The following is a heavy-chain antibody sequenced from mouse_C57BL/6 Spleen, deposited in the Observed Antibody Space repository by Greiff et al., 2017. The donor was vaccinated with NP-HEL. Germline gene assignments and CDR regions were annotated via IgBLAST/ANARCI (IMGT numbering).Heavy chain of an antibody. Sequence: QVQLQQSGAELARPGASVKMSCKASGYTFTSYTMHWVKQRPGQGLEWIGYINPSSGYTKYTQKFKDNATLTADKASSTAYMQLSSLTSEDSAVYYCARDGSMDAMDYWGQGTSVTVSS. J-gene: IGHJ4*01. CDR1: GYTFTSYT. D-gene: IGHD1-1*01. CDR2: INPSSGYT. V-gene: IGHV1-4*01. CDR3: ARDGSMDAMDY.